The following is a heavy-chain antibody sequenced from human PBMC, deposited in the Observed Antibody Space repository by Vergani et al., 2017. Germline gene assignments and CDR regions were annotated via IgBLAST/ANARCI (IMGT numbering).Heavy chain of an antibody. CDR2: INHSGST. CDR1: GGSFSGYY. Sequence: QVQLQESGPGLVKPSETLSLTCAVYGGSFSGYYWSWIRQPPGKGLEWIGEINHSGSTNYNPSLKSRVTISVDTSKNQFSLKLSSVTAADTAVYYCARGRYCSSTSCSPNTYRGYYYYMDVWGKGTTVTVSS. J-gene: IGHJ6*03. D-gene: IGHD2-2*01. V-gene: IGHV4-34*01. CDR3: ARGRYCSSTSCSPNTYRGYYYYMDV.